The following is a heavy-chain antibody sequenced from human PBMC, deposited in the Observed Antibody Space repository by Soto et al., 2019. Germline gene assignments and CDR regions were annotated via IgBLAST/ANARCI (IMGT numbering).Heavy chain of an antibody. CDR2: VSTSGRST. D-gene: IGHD2-15*01. CDR3: VKQAHGLDGVAFDY. V-gene: IGHV3-64D*06. CDR1: GFIFSEST. Sequence: PGGSLRLSCSASGFIFSESTIYWVRQVPGKGLEAISAVSTSGRSTYYADSVKDRFTISRDNSKNTLFLQMGSLRPEDTAIYYCVKQAHGLDGVAFDYWVQGTQVTVS. J-gene: IGHJ4*02.